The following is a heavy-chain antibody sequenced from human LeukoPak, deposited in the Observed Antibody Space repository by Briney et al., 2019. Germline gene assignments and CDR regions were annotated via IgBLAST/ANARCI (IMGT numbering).Heavy chain of an antibody. Sequence: ASVKVSCKASGYTFTSYDINWVRQATGQGLEWMGWMNPNSGNTGYAQKFQGRVTITRNTSISTAYMELSRLRSDDTAVYYCARVIRDYVWGSYRTLYYFDYWGQGTLVTVSS. CDR1: GYTFTSYD. CDR2: MNPNSGNT. J-gene: IGHJ4*02. V-gene: IGHV1-8*03. D-gene: IGHD3-16*02. CDR3: ARVIRDYVWGSYRTLYYFDY.